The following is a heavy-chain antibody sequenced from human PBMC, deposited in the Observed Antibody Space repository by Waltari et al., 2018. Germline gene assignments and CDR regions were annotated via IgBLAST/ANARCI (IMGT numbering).Heavy chain of an antibody. Sequence: QVQLQESGPGLVKPSETLSLTCTVSGGSISSYYWSWIRQPPGKGLEWIGYIYYSGSTNYNPSLKSRVTISVDTSKNQCSLKLSSVTAADTAVYYCARVISGITITPPNVIIEYYFDYWGQGTLVTVSS. D-gene: IGHD3-9*01. CDR1: GGSISSYY. J-gene: IGHJ4*02. CDR3: ARVISGITITPPNVIIEYYFDY. CDR2: IYYSGST. V-gene: IGHV4-59*01.